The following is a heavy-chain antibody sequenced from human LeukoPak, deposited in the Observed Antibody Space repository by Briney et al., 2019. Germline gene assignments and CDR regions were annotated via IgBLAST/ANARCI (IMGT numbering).Heavy chain of an antibody. CDR1: GFTFISYA. D-gene: IGHD2-21*02. Sequence: GGSLRLSCAASGFTFISYAMSWVRQAPGKGLEWVSAISGSGGSTYYADSVKGRFTISRDNSKNTLYLQMNSLRAEDTAVYYCAKDKHIVVVTAIDWGQGTLVTVSS. CDR3: AKDKHIVVVTAID. CDR2: ISGSGGST. V-gene: IGHV3-23*01. J-gene: IGHJ4*02.